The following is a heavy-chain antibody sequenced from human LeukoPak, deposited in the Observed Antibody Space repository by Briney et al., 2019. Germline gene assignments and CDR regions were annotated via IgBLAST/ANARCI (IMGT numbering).Heavy chain of an antibody. CDR1: GFIFSNYA. J-gene: IGHJ4*02. V-gene: IGHV3-23*01. Sequence: GGSLRLSCAASGFIFSNYAVIWVRQAPGKGLKWVSSIRGNAGTTYYADSVKGRFSISRDNSKNTLYLQMNSLRVEDTAIYYCAKYSGDYFGDYWGQGNLVTVSS. D-gene: IGHD1-26*01. CDR3: AKYSGDYFGDY. CDR2: IRGNAGTT.